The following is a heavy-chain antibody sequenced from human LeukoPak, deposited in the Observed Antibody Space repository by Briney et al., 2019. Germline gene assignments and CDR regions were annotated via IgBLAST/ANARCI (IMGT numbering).Heavy chain of an antibody. CDR2: INPNSGGT. V-gene: IGHV1-2*02. CDR3: ARAVVVVLPDDRPLFDI. Sequence: ASVKVSCKASGGTFSSYAISWVRQAPGQGLEWMGWINPNSGGTNYAQKFQGRVTMTRDTSISTAYMELSSLRSEDTAVYYCARAVVVVLPDDRPLFDIWGQGTMVTVSS. J-gene: IGHJ3*02. CDR1: GGTFSSYA. D-gene: IGHD2-21*01.